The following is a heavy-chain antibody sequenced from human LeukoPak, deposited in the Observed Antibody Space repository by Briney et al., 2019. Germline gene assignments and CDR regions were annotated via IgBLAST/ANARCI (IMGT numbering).Heavy chain of an antibody. CDR2: IYYSGRT. D-gene: IGHD1-20*01. J-gene: IGHJ5*02. V-gene: IGHV4-59*01. Sequence: SETLSLTCTVSGGSISSYYWSWIRQPPGKGLEWIGYIYYSGRTKYNPSLKSRVTISVDTSKNQFSLKLSSVTAADTAVYYCARDGITGPRFYNWFDPWGQGTLVTVSS. CDR1: GGSISSYY. CDR3: ARDGITGPRFYNWFDP.